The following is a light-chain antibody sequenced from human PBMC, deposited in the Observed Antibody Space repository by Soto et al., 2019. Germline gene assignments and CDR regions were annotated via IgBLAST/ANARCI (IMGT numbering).Light chain of an antibody. CDR1: TGAVTSGHF. Sequence: QAVVTQEPSLTVSPGGTVTLTCGSSTGAVTSGHFPYWFQQKPGQAPRTLIYDTSDKHSWTPARFSGSLLGGKAALTLSGAQPEYEVVYYCLLFCRGYRRLFGTGTKLTVL. V-gene: IGLV7-46*01. CDR2: DTS. J-gene: IGLJ1*01. CDR3: LLFCRGYRRL.